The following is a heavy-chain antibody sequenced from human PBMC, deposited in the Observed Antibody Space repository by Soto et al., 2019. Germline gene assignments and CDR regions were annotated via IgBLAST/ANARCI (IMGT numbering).Heavy chain of an antibody. CDR1: GFSFSSHS. D-gene: IGHD3-22*01. CDR2: IGDSSTYI. Sequence: EVQLVESGGGLVKPGGSLRLSCAASGFSFSSHSMNWVRQAPGKGLEWVSSIGDSSTYIYYADSVKGRFTISRDNAKNSLYLQMNSLRAEDTAVNYCARDQRWLRHGYSDYWGQGTLVTVSS. CDR3: ARDQRWLRHGYSDY. V-gene: IGHV3-21*01. J-gene: IGHJ4*02.